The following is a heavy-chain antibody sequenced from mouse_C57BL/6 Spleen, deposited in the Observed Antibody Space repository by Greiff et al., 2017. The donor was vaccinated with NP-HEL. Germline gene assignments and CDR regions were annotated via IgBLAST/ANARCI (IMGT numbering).Heavy chain of an antibody. J-gene: IGHJ1*03. V-gene: IGHV2-2*01. CDR2: IWSGGST. CDR1: GFSLTSYG. Sequence: QVQLKESGPGLVQPSQSLSITCTVSGFSLTSYGVHWVRQSPGKGLEWLGVIWSGGSTDYNAAFISRLSISKDNSKSQVFFKMNSLQADDTAIYYCARNRDDYDVFYWYFDVWGTGTTVTVSS. CDR3: ARNRDDYDVFYWYFDV. D-gene: IGHD2-4*01.